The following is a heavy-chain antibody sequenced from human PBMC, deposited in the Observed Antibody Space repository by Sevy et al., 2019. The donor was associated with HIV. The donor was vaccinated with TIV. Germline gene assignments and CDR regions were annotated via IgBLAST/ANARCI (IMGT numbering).Heavy chain of an antibody. CDR2: INPNSDDT. D-gene: IGHD3-3*01. Sequence: ASVKVSCKASGYTFTCYYMHWVRQAPGQGLEWMGWINPNSDDTNYAQKFQGRVTMTTDTSINTAYIELSRLRSDDTAVYYCARGENFWSGYSGVDPWGQGTLVTVSS. CDR1: GYTFTCYY. J-gene: IGHJ5*02. CDR3: ARGENFWSGYSGVDP. V-gene: IGHV1-2*02.